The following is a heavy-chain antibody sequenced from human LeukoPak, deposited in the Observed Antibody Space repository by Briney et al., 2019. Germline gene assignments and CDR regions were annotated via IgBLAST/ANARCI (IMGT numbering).Heavy chain of an antibody. J-gene: IGHJ3*02. CDR1: GYTFTGYY. V-gene: IGHV1-2*02. CDR3: ARSKGPSGAFDI. CDR2: INPNSGGT. Sequence: ASVKVSCKASGYTFTGYYVHWVRQAPGQGLEWMGWINPNSGGTNCAQKFQGRVTMARGTSISTAYMELSRLRSDDTAVYYCARSKGPSGAFDIWGQGTMVTVSS.